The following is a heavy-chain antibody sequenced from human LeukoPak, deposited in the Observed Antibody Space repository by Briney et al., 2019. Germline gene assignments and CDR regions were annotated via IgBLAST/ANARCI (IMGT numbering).Heavy chain of an antibody. J-gene: IGHJ4*02. CDR1: GFTFSSYG. CDR3: ARSLIPYFDY. V-gene: IGHV3-48*03. CDR2: ISSSGSTK. Sequence: GGSLRLSCAASGFTFSSYGMNWVRQAPGKGLEWVSFISSSGSTKYYADSVKGRFTISRGNAKNSLYLQMNSLRAEDTAVYYCARSLIPYFDYWGQGTLVTVSS. D-gene: IGHD2-21*01.